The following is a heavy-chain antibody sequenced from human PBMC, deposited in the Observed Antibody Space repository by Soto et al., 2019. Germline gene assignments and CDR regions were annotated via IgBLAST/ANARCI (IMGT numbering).Heavy chain of an antibody. CDR2: IYPGDSDT. V-gene: IGHV5-51*01. D-gene: IGHD3-9*01. Sequence: GESLKISCKGCGYSFTSYWIGWVRQMPGKGLEWMGIIYPGDSDTRYSPSFQGQVTISADKSISTAYLQWSSLKASDTAMYYCARQLLRYFDWSPYYFDYWGQGTLVTVSS. CDR1: GYSFTSYW. CDR3: ARQLLRYFDWSPYYFDY. J-gene: IGHJ4*02.